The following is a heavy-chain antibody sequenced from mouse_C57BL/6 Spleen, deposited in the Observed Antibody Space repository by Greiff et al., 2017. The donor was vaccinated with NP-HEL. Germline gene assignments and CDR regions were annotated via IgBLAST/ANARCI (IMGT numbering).Heavy chain of an antibody. D-gene: IGHD2-3*01. CDR3: AKELYDTFAY. J-gene: IGHJ3*01. CDR2: IYPGDGDT. CDR1: GYAFSSSW. Sequence: VKLMESGPELVKPGASVKISCKASGYAFSSSWMNWVKQRPGKGLEWIGRIYPGDGDTNYNGKFKGKATLTADKSSSTAYMQLSSLTSEDSAVYFCAKELYDTFAYWGQGTLVTVSA. V-gene: IGHV1-82*01.